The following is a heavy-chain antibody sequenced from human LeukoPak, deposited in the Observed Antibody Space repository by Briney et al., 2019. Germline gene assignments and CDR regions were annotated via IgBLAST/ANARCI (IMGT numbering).Heavy chain of an antibody. Sequence: GSLRLSCAASGFTFSSQAMSWVRQAPGKGLEWVSSISGSGGSTYYADSVKGRFSVSRDNSKNTLYLQMNSLRAEDTAVYYCAKSPPRSWFDPWGQGTLVTVSS. D-gene: IGHD2-15*01. J-gene: IGHJ5*02. CDR1: GFTFSSQA. V-gene: IGHV3-23*01. CDR2: ISGSGGST. CDR3: AKSPPRSWFDP.